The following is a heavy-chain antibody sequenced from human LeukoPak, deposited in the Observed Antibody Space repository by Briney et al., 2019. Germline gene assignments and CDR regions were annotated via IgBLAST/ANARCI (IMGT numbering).Heavy chain of an antibody. CDR2: VHLDGRT. J-gene: IGHJ4*02. V-gene: IGHV4-4*02. Sequence: PSETLSLTCGVSGGSVINTNWWTWVRQPPGKGLEWIGEVHLDGRTNYNPSLESRLTMSVDVSETQVSLKLTSVTAADTAVYHCAREGGFYRPLDYSGQGTLVTVSS. CDR3: AREGGFYRPLDY. D-gene: IGHD3-3*01. CDR1: GGSVINTNW.